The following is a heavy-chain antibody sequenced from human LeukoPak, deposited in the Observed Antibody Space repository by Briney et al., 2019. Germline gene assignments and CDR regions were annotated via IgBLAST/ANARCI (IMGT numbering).Heavy chain of an antibody. CDR1: GFTFSTYS. Sequence: GALRLSCAASGFTFSTYSVTWVRQAPGKGLEWVSFISSSGGYIYYADSVKGRFTISRDNAKNSLYLQMNSLRAEDTAVYYCARARYGGNPLEFDYWGQGTLVTVSS. V-gene: IGHV3-21*01. CDR3: ARARYGGNPLEFDY. D-gene: IGHD4-23*01. CDR2: ISSSGGYI. J-gene: IGHJ4*02.